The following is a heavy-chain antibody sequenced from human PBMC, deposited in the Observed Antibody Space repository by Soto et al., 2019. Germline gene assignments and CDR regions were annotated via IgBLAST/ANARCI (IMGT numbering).Heavy chain of an antibody. CDR1: GGSISSYY. J-gene: IGHJ6*03. D-gene: IGHD3-10*01. V-gene: IGHV4-59*12. Sequence: SETLSLTCTVSGGSISSYYWSWIRQSPGKGVEWIGYIYYSGSTHYSPSLKSRVTISVDTSKNQFSLKLSSVTAAVTAVYYCARGAGHYGSGKNYYYYYMDVWGKGTTVTVSS. CDR2: IYYSGST. CDR3: ARGAGHYGSGKNYYYYYMDV.